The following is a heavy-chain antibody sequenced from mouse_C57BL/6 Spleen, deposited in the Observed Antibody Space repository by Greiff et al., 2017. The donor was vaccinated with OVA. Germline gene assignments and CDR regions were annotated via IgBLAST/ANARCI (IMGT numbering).Heavy chain of an antibody. Sequence: QVQLQQSGAELVKPGASVKISCKASGYAFSSYWMNWVKQRPGKGLEWIGQIYPGDGDTNYNGKFKGKATLTADKSSSTAYMQLSSLTSEDSAVYFCAMGITTVVASRNYCYYDVWGTGTTVTVSS. D-gene: IGHD1-1*01. J-gene: IGHJ1*03. CDR2: IYPGDGDT. CDR3: AMGITTVVASRNYCYYDV. CDR1: GYAFSSYW. V-gene: IGHV1-80*01.